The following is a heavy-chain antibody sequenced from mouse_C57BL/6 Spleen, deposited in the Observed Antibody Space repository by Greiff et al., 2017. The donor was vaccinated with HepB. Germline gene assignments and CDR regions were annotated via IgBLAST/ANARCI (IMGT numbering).Heavy chain of an antibody. CDR1: GYAFSSSW. CDR3: ARFTTALFDY. D-gene: IGHD1-2*01. CDR2: IYPGDGDT. J-gene: IGHJ2*01. Sequence: QVQLKESGPELVKPGASVKISCKASGYAFSSSWMNWVKQRPGKGLEWIGRIYPGDGDTNYNGKFKGKATLTADKSSSTAYMQLSSLTSEDSAVYFCARFTTALFDYWGQGTTLTVSS. V-gene: IGHV1-82*01.